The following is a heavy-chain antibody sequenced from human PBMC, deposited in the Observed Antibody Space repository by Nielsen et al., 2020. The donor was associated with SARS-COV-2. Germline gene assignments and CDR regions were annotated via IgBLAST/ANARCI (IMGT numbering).Heavy chain of an antibody. D-gene: IGHD5-24*01. V-gene: IGHV4-61*01. Sequence: SETLSLTCIVSGGSISTGCHYCSWLLQPRVRGPERSGHIVYTGNTNYNPPLKSRVTISVDTSKNQFSPKVNSVTAADTAVYYCVGIDMATISVDYWGRGTRVTVS. CDR2: IVYTGNT. J-gene: IGHJ4*02. CDR1: GGSISTGCHY. CDR3: VGIDMATISVDY.